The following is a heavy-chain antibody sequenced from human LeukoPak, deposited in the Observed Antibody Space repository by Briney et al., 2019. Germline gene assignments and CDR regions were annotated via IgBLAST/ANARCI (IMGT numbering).Heavy chain of an antibody. CDR2: IFSDGRT. J-gene: IGHJ4*02. D-gene: IGHD3-10*01. CDR1: GFTFSSKY. V-gene: IGHV3-66*01. Sequence: GGSLRLSCAASGFTFSSKYMSWVRQAPGKGLEWVSVIFSDGRTYYADSVKGRFTISRDNSKNTLYLQMSSLRGEDTAVYYCVREELEVRGAYFDYWGQGTLVTVSS. CDR3: VREELEVRGAYFDY.